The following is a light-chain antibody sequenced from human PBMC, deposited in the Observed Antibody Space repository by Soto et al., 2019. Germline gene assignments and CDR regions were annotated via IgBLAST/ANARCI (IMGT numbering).Light chain of an antibody. CDR2: SAS. CDR1: QSVSSS. Sequence: ETVMTQSPATLSVSPGERATLSCRASQSVSSSLAWYQQKPGQAPRLLIYSASTRATGVPGRFSGSGSGTEFTLTISSLQSEDFAVYYCQQYGGSPQTFGQGTKVEIK. V-gene: IGKV3-15*01. CDR3: QQYGGSPQT. J-gene: IGKJ1*01.